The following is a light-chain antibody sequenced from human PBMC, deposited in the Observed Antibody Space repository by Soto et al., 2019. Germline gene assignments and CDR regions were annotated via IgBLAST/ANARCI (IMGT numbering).Light chain of an antibody. CDR2: DDN. Sequence: QSVMTQPPAVSAAPGQKVTISCSGSSSNIGGNSVSWYQQIPVTAHKILIYDDNKRPSGIPDRFSGSKSGTSATLGINGFKTGDEADYYCGSWDSSLSAYVFGTGTKLTVL. V-gene: IGLV1-51*01. CDR3: GSWDSSLSAYV. CDR1: SSNIGGNS. J-gene: IGLJ1*01.